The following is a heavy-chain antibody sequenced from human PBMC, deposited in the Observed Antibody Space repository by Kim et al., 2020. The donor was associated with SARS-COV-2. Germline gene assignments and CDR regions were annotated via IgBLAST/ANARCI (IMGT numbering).Heavy chain of an antibody. V-gene: IGHV3-30*04. CDR2: ISYDGSNK. D-gene: IGHD5-18*01. J-gene: IGHJ6*02. CDR3: ARDEREGFSYGFYYYYYGMDV. Sequence: GGSLRLSCAASGFTFSSYAMHWVRQAPGKGLEWVAVISYDGSNKYYADSVKGRLTISRDNPKNTLYLQMNSLIAEDTAVYYCARDEREGFSYGFYYYYYGMDVWGQGTTVTVSS. CDR1: GFTFSSYA.